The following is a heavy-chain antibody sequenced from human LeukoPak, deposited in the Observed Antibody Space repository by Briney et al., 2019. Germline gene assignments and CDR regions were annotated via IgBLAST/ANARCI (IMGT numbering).Heavy chain of an antibody. CDR3: ARVASSGWGPFDY. Sequence: SETLSLTCAVSGGSISSSNWWSWVRQPPGKGLEWIGEIYHSGSTNYNPSLKSRVTISVDKSKNQFSLKLSSVTAADTAVYYCARVASSGWGPFDYWGQGTLVTVSS. CDR1: GGSISSSNW. V-gene: IGHV4-4*02. D-gene: IGHD6-19*01. CDR2: IYHSGST. J-gene: IGHJ4*02.